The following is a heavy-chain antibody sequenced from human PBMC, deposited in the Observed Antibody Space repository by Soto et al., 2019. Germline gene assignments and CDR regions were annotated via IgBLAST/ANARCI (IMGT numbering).Heavy chain of an antibody. V-gene: IGHV4-39*01. J-gene: IGHJ4*02. CDR1: GGSISSSSYY. Sequence: SETLSLTCTVSGGSISSSSYYWGWIRQPPGKGLEWIGSIYYSGSTYYNPSLKSRVTISVDTSKNQFSLKLSSVTAADTAVYYCARHTMKYYYDSSGPDYWGQGTLVTVSS. CDR2: IYYSGST. CDR3: ARHTMKYYYDSSGPDY. D-gene: IGHD3-22*01.